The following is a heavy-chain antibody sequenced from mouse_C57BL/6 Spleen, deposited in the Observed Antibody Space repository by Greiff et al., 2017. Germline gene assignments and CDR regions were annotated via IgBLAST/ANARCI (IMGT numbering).Heavy chain of an antibody. V-gene: IGHV1-69*01. CDR3: ARIRRDIYGSGNFDY. Sequence: QVQLQQPGAELVMPGASVKLSCKASGYTFTSYWMHWVKQRPGQGLEWIGEIDPSDSYTNYNQKFKGKSTLTVDKSSSTAYMQLSSLTSEDSAVYYCARIRRDIYGSGNFDYWGQGTTLTVSS. CDR2: IDPSDSYT. J-gene: IGHJ2*01. D-gene: IGHD1-1*01. CDR1: GYTFTSYW.